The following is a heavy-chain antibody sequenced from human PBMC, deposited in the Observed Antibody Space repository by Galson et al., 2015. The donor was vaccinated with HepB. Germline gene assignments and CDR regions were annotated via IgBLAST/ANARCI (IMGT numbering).Heavy chain of an antibody. Sequence: SLRLSCAASGFTFSDYYMSWIRQAPGKGLEWVSYISSSGSTIYYADSVKGRFTISRDNAKNSLYLQMNSLRAEDTAVYYCATLHDPTDAKYWGQGTLVTVSS. J-gene: IGHJ4*02. CDR3: ATLHDPTDAKY. V-gene: IGHV3-11*01. CDR2: ISSSGSTI. D-gene: IGHD4-17*01. CDR1: GFTFSDYY.